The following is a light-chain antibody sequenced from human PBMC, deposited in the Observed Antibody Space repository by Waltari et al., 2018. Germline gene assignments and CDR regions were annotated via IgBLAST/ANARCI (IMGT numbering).Light chain of an antibody. CDR3: CSYTGSSTSYG. CDR2: EAT. CDR1: STDLASYNL. Sequence: QSALSQPASVSGSPGQSLTITCTGASTDLASYNLVAWYQHPPNRAPTLIIYEATKRPSGISHRFSGAKSGATASLRISGLQADDEADYYCCSYTGSSTSYGCGGGTKVTVL. V-gene: IGLV2-23*01. J-gene: IGLJ1*01.